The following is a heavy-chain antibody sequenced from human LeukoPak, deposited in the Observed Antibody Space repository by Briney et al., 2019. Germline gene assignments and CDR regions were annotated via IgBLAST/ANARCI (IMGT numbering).Heavy chain of an antibody. CDR1: GGSISGYY. J-gene: IGHJ4*02. CDR2: IYPSGNT. Sequence: SETLSLTCTVSGGSISGYYWSWIRQPVGKGLEWIGRIYPSGNTNYNPSLKSRVTMSVDTSKNQFSLDMTSVTVADTAVYYCTTYSDITGSFDHWGQGTLVTVSS. V-gene: IGHV4-4*07. D-gene: IGHD3-22*01. CDR3: TTYSDITGSFDH.